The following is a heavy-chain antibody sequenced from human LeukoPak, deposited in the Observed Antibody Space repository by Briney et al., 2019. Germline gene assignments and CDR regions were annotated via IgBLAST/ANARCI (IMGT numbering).Heavy chain of an antibody. Sequence: PGGSLRLSCAASGFTFSSYAISWVRQAPGKGLEWVSAIGGGGTNTYYAESVKGRFTISRDNSKNTVYLQMRAEDAAVYYCANSQGYGSGNLWGQGTLVTVSS. CDR3: ANSQGYGSGNL. D-gene: IGHD3-10*01. CDR2: IGGGGTNT. J-gene: IGHJ5*02. CDR1: GFTFSSYA. V-gene: IGHV3-23*01.